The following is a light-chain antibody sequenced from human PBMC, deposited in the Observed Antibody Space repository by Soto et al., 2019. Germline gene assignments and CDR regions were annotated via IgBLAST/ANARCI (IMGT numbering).Light chain of an antibody. CDR3: QQYGSSRT. J-gene: IGKJ1*01. Sequence: EIGMTQSPATLSVSPGERATLSCMAIQIVSTNVAWYQQRPGQAPRLLIYDASSRATGIPDRFSGSGSGTDFTLTISRLAPEDSAVYYCQQYGSSRTFGQGTKVDIK. V-gene: IGKV3-20*01. CDR1: QIVSTN. CDR2: DAS.